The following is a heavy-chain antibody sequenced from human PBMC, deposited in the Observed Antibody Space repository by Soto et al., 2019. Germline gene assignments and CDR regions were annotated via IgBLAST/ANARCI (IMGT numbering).Heavy chain of an antibody. CDR1: GGSIRSYY. CDR2: IYCSGST. Sequence: SETLSLTCTVSGGSIRSYYWSWIRQPPGKGLEWIGYIYCSGSTNYNPSLKSRVTISVDTSKNQFSLKMSSVTAADTAVYYCARLYGLDAFDFWGQGTMVT. V-gene: IGHV4-59*08. D-gene: IGHD3-16*02. J-gene: IGHJ3*01. CDR3: ARLYGLDAFDF.